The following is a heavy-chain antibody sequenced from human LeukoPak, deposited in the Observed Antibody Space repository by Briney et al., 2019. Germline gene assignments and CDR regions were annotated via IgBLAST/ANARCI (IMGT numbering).Heavy chain of an antibody. D-gene: IGHD5-24*01. CDR1: GYTFTGYY. CDR3: ARDHRRWLQLRGAFDI. J-gene: IGHJ3*02. Sequence: GASVKVSCKASGYTFTGYYMHWVRQAPGQGLEWMGWINPNSGGTNYAQKFQGRVTISVDTSKNQFSLKLSSVTAADTAVYYCARDHRRWLQLRGAFDIWGQGTMVTVSS. V-gene: IGHV1-2*02. CDR2: INPNSGGT.